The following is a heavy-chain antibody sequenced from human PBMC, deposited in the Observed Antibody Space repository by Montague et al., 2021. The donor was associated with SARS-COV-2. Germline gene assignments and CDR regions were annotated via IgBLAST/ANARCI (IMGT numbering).Heavy chain of an antibody. Sequence: SETLSLTCARLVSWNTGADRKCTRQNSSHSSNSIAQINHSKKTNYNPSLKSRVTISVDTSKNQFSLKLRSMTAAFTAVYYCARGRVGITMILVVIGYSYYFDYWGQGTLVTVSA. V-gene: IGHV4-34*01. J-gene: IGHJ4*02. D-gene: IGHD3-22*01. CDR3: ARGRVGITMILVVIGYSYYFDY. CDR2: INHSKKT. CDR1: VSWNTGAD.